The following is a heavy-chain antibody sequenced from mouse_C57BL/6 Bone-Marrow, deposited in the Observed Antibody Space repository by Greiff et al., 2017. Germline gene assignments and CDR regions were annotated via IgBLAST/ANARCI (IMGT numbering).Heavy chain of an antibody. CDR2: IYPRSGNT. V-gene: IGHV1-81*01. CDR3: ASGYYYGSSSWFAY. CDR1: GYTFTSYG. D-gene: IGHD1-1*01. J-gene: IGHJ3*01. Sequence: QVQLKESGAELARPGASVKLSCKASGYTFTSYGISWVKQRTGQGLEWIGEIYPRSGNTYYNEKLKGKATLTADKSSSNAYMELRSLTSEASAVYFCASGYYYGSSSWFAYWGQGTLVTVSA.